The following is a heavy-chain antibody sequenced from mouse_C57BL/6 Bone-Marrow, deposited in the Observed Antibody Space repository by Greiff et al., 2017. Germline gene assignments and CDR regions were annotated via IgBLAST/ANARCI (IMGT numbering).Heavy chain of an antibody. CDR2: INPNNGGT. CDR1: GYTFTDYN. J-gene: IGHJ1*03. Sequence: VQLQQSGPELVKPGASVKMSCKASGYTFTDYNMHWVKQSHGKSLEWIGYINPNNGGTSYNQKFKGKATLTGNKSSSTAYMELRSLTSEDSAVYYCARGSSDVYWYFDVWGTGTTVTVSS. D-gene: IGHD1-1*01. V-gene: IGHV1-22*01. CDR3: ARGSSDVYWYFDV.